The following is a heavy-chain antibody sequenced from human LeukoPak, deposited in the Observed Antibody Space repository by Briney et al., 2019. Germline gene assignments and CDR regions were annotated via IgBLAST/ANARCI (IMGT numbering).Heavy chain of an antibody. Sequence: SQTLSLTCSISGDSVSSNGVAWNWIRQSPSRGLEWLGRTNYWSKWYNNYAVSVKSRITITPDTSKNQFSLQLNSVTPEDTAVYYCARDRGYLDYWGQGTLVTVSS. CDR1: GDSVSSNGVA. CDR3: ARDRGYLDY. CDR2: TNYWSKWYN. V-gene: IGHV6-1*01. D-gene: IGHD3-10*01. J-gene: IGHJ4*02.